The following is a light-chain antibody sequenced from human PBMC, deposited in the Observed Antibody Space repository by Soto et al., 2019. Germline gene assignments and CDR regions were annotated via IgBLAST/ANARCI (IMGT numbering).Light chain of an antibody. CDR3: HHYNRSPIFT. V-gene: IGKV3-20*01. CDR1: QSISSNY. J-gene: IGKJ3*01. CDR2: GAS. Sequence: EIVLTQSPGTLSLSPGERATLSCRASQSISSNYLAWYQQRPGQTPRLLIYGASSRGAGIPDRFSGSGSGTDFTLTISRLEPEDVAVDYCHHYNRSPIFTFGPGNAVDLK.